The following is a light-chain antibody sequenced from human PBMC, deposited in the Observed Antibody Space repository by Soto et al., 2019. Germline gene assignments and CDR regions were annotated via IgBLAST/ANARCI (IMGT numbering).Light chain of an antibody. CDR1: SSDVGGYNY. J-gene: IGLJ3*02. CDR2: DVS. CDR3: SSYTSSTLRV. Sequence: QSALTQPRSVSGSPGQSVTISCTGTSSDVGGYNYVSWYQQHPGKAPKLVIYDVSKRPSGVPDRFSGSKSGNTASLTISGLPAEDEADYYCSSYTSSTLRVFGGGTKLTVL. V-gene: IGLV2-11*01.